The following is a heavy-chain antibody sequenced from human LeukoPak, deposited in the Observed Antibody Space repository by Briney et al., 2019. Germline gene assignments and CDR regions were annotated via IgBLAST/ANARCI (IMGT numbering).Heavy chain of an antibody. J-gene: IGHJ5*02. CDR2: IGTAGDT. V-gene: IGHV3-13*01. Sequence: SGGSLRLSCAASGFTFSSYDMHWVRQATGKGLEWVSAIGTAGDTYYPGSAKGRFTISRENAKNSLYLQMNSLRAEDTAVYYCARGGQQLVPFDPWGQGTLVTVSS. CDR1: GFTFSSYD. D-gene: IGHD6-13*01. CDR3: ARGGQQLVPFDP.